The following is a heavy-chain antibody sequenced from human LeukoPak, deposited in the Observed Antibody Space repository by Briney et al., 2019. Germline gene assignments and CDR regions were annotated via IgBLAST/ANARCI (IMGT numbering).Heavy chain of an antibody. J-gene: IGHJ4*02. Sequence: GGSLRLSCVASGFTFSTYAMNWIRQAPGKGLEWVAYFGSTGTIHYADSMRGRFTISRDNAEMSLFLQMNSLRVDDTAVYYCARSNGLRYFDRWGQGTLVTVSS. CDR3: ARSNGLRYFDR. CDR2: FGSTGTI. CDR1: GFTFSTYA. D-gene: IGHD4-11*01. V-gene: IGHV3-48*03.